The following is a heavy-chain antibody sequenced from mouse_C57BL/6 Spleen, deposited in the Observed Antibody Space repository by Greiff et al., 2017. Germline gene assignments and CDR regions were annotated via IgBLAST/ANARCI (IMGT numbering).Heavy chain of an antibody. D-gene: IGHD1-1*01. CDR2: INPGSGGT. J-gene: IGHJ1*03. CDR3: ARGDGSSSWYFDV. V-gene: IGHV1-54*01. Sequence: QVQLKESGAELVRPGTSVKVSCKASGYAFTNYLIEWVKQRPGQGLEWIGVINPGSGGTNYNEKFKGKATLTADKSSSTAYMQLSSLTSEDSAVYFCARGDGSSSWYFDVWGTGTTVTVSS. CDR1: GYAFTNYL.